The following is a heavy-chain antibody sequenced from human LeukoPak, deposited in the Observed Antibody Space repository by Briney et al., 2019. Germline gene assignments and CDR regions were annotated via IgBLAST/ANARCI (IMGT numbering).Heavy chain of an antibody. J-gene: IGHJ4*02. CDR3: ARSQTTVVPAAMGY. Sequence: GGSLSLSCAASGFTFSSYGMHWVRQAPGKGLEGVAVIWYDGSNKYYADSVKGRFTISRDNSKNTLYLQMNSLRAEDTAVYYCARSQTTVVPAAMGYWGQGTLVTVSS. CDR2: IWYDGSNK. D-gene: IGHD2-2*01. CDR1: GFTFSSYG. V-gene: IGHV3-33*01.